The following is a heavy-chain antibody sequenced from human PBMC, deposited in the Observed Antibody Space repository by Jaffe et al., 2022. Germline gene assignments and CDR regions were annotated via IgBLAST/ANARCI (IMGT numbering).Heavy chain of an antibody. CDR2: IYWNDYK. V-gene: IGHV2-5*01. D-gene: IGHD1-7*01. CDR1: GFSLSTGSVG. J-gene: IGHJ4*02. CDR3: AHSVGGTTGFFDY. Sequence: QITLKESGPTLVKPTQTLTLTCTFSGFSLSTGSVGVGWIRQPPGKALEWLALIYWNDYKTYSPALKTRLTIARGTSANQVVLTVANMDPVDTATYYCAHSVGGTTGFFDYWGQGALVTVSS.